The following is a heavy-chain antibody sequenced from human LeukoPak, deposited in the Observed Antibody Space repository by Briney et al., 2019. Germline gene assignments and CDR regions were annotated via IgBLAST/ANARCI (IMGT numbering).Heavy chain of an antibody. CDR3: ARSYYYDRSGYPGDDY. Sequence: GGSLRLSCAASGFMFSSYWMHWVRQAPGKGLVWVSRINTDGTRTTYADSVRGRFTVSRDNGKYTLYLQMNSLRAEDTAVYYCARSYYYDRSGYPGDDYWGPGTPVTVSS. J-gene: IGHJ4*02. D-gene: IGHD3-22*01. V-gene: IGHV3-74*01. CDR1: GFMFSSYW. CDR2: INTDGTRT.